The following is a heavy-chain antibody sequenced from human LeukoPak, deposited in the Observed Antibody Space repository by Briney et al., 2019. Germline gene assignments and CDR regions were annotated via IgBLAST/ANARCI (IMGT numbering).Heavy chain of an antibody. D-gene: IGHD6-13*01. J-gene: IGHJ5*02. CDR2: IYPGDSDT. CDR1: GYSFTSYW. CDR3: ARQRVAAAGSIWFDP. Sequence: GESLKISCKGSGYSFTSYWIGWVRQMPGKGLEWMGIIYPGDSDTRYSPSFQGQVTISADKSISTAYLQRSSLKASDTAMYYCARQRVAAAGSIWFDPWGQGTLVTVSS. V-gene: IGHV5-51*01.